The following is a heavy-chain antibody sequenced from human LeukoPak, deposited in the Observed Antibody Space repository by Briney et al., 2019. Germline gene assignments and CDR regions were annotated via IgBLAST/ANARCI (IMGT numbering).Heavy chain of an antibody. CDR2: IYSGGDT. V-gene: IGHV3-53*01. Sequence: GGSLRLSCAAPGFTVSTNYMSWVRQAPGKGLEWVSVIYSGGDTVYADSVKGRFTISRDNSKNTLYLQMDSLRSEDTAVYYCLCIGGLGIVHWGQGTLVTVSS. CDR1: GFTVSTNY. CDR3: LCIGGLGIVH. J-gene: IGHJ4*02. D-gene: IGHD1-26*01.